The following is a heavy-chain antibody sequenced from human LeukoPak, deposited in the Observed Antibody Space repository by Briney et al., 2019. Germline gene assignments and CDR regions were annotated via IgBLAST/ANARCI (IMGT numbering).Heavy chain of an antibody. CDR3: ARGGYSNANKFDYYGMDV. CDR2: IINRGITI. D-gene: IGHD4-11*01. V-gene: IGHV3-48*03. J-gene: IGHJ6*02. Sequence: GGAPRHSSAASGFISSSYEMNWVRHALRERLEGVLYIINRGITIYYADSVRGRFTISRDNAKNSLYLQMNSLRAEDTAVYYCARGGYSNANKFDYYGMDVWGQGTTVTV. CDR1: GFISSSYE.